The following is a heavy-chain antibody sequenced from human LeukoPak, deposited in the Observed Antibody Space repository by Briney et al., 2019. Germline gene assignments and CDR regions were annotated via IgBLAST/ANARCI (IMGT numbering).Heavy chain of an antibody. CDR2: IWYDGSNK. V-gene: IGHV3-33*08. D-gene: IGHD5-18*01. CDR3: ARGHVRGYSYGFGY. Sequence: PGRSLRLSCAASGLMFRSYGMHWVRQAPGKGLEWVAVIWYDGSNKYYTDSVKGRFTISRDNSNNTLYRQMNSLRVEDTAVYYCARGHVRGYSYGFGYWGQGSLVTVSS. CDR1: GLMFRSYG. J-gene: IGHJ4*02.